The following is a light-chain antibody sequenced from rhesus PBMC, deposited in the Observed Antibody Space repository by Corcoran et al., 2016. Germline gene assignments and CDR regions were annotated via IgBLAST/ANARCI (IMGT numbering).Light chain of an antibody. J-gene: IGKJ2*01. CDR3: YQHSSGYS. CDR1: QSVSSY. V-gene: IGKV3-10*01. Sequence: QVILTQSPATLSLSPGERSTLSCRASQSVSSYLAWYQQKPGQAPRLLIYGASSRATGIPDSFRGSGSGTDFTLTISSLGPEDVGVYHCYQHSSGYSFGQGTKVEIK. CDR2: GAS.